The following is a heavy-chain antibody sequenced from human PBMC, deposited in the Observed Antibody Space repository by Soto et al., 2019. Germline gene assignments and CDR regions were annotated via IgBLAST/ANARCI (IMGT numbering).Heavy chain of an antibody. V-gene: IGHV4-59*01. J-gene: IGHJ5*02. Sequence: HVQLQESGPGLVKPSETLSLTCTVSGGSISTYYWSWIRQPPGKGLEWIGYIYYDGSTSYNPSLRSRVTKSVDTSKNQFSLILSSVTSADTAVHYCARDQLSSGLYVWFDPWGQGTLVTVSS. CDR3: ARDQLSSGLYVWFDP. CDR1: GGSISTYY. CDR2: IYYDGST. D-gene: IGHD6-25*01.